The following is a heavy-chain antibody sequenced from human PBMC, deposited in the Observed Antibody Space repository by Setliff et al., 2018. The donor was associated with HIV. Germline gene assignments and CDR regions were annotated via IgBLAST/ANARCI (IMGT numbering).Heavy chain of an antibody. Sequence: ASVKVSCKASGYTFTEYYIHWVRQAPGQGLEWMGWIYPNTGGTNYAQRFQGRVTMTRDTSISTAYMELSRLRSDDTALYYCARSTTADWGQGTMVTVSS. J-gene: IGHJ4*02. D-gene: IGHD4-17*01. CDR1: GYTFTEYY. CDR2: IYPNTGGT. V-gene: IGHV1-2*02. CDR3: ARSTTAD.